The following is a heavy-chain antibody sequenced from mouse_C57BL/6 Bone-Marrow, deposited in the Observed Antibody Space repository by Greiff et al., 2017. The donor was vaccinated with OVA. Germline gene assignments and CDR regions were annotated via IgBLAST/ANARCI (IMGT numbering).Heavy chain of an antibody. CDR3: TSPYYYGYWYFDG. CDR2: IDPETGGT. CDR1: GYTFTDYE. D-gene: IGHD1-1*01. V-gene: IGHV1-15*01. J-gene: IGHJ1*03. Sequence: QVQLQQSGAELVRPGASVTLSCKASGYTFTDYEMHWVKQTPVHGLEWIGAIDPETGGTAYNQKFKGKAILTADKSSSTAYMELRSLTSEDSAVYYCTSPYYYGYWYFDGWGTGTTVTVSS.